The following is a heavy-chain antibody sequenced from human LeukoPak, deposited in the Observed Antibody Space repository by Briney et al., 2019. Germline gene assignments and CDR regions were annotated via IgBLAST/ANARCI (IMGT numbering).Heavy chain of an antibody. D-gene: IGHD1-1*01. J-gene: IGHJ5*02. CDR1: GYTFTSYG. V-gene: IGHV1-18*01. CDR3: ARDQLSRGVWFDP. Sequence: ASVKVSCKASGYTFTSYGISWVRQAPGQGLEWMGWISTYNGNTNYAQKLQGRVTMTTEISTSTAYMELRSLRSDDTAVYYCARDQLSRGVWFDPWGQGTLVTVSS. CDR2: ISTYNGNT.